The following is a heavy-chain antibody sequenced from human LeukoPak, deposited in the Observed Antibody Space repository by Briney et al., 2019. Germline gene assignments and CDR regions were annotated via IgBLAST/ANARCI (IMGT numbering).Heavy chain of an antibody. CDR2: INPNSGGT. CDR3: ARVSNPAVAMYYFDY. D-gene: IGHD6-19*01. J-gene: IGHJ4*02. Sequence: ASVKVSCKASGYTFTSYDINWARQAPGQGLEWMGWINPNSGGTNYAQKFQGRVTMTRDTSISTAYMELSRLRSDDTAVYYCARVSNPAVAMYYFDYWGQGTLVTVSS. CDR1: GYTFTSYD. V-gene: IGHV1-2*02.